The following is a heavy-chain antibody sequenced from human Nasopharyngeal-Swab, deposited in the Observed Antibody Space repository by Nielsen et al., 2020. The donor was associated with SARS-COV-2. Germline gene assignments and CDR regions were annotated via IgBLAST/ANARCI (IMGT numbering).Heavy chain of an antibody. CDR1: GGSFRGYY. J-gene: IGHJ4*02. V-gene: IGHV4-34*01. Sequence: SETLSLTCAVYGGSFRGYYWSWIHQPPGKGLEWIGEINHRRSTNYNPSLKSRVTISVDTSKNQFSLKLNSVTAADTAVYYCARVGSGYGYIDSWGQGILVTVSS. CDR2: INHRRST. D-gene: IGHD5-12*01. CDR3: ARVGSGYGYIDS.